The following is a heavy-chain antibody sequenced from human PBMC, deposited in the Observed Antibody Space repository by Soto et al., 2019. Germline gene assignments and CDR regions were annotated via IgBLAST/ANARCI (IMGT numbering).Heavy chain of an antibody. V-gene: IGHV4-59*01. CDR3: ARRYGYSFDY. CDR1: GGSIRSYY. Sequence: QVQLQESGPGLVKPSETLSLTCTVSGGSIRSYYWSWIRQPPGKGLEWIGYIYYSGSTNYNPSLKIRVTISVDTSKNQFSLKLSSVTAADTAVYYCARRYGYSFDYWGQGTLVTVSS. D-gene: IGHD5-18*01. J-gene: IGHJ4*02. CDR2: IYYSGST.